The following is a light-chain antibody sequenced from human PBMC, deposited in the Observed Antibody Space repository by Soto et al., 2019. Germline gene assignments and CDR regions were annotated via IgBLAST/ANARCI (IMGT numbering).Light chain of an antibody. CDR1: SSDVGGYDF. J-gene: IGLJ7*01. Sequence: QSVLTQPASVSGSPGQSIAISCTGTSSDVGGYDFVSWYQQYPGKAPKLVIYDVNNRPSGISDRFSGSKSGNTASLTISGLQAEDEADYFCSSYTSTPTVVFGGGTQLTVL. CDR2: DVN. CDR3: SSYTSTPTVV. V-gene: IGLV2-14*03.